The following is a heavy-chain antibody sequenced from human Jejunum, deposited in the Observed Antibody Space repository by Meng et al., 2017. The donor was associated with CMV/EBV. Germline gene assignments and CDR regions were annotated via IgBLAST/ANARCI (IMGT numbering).Heavy chain of an antibody. J-gene: IGHJ3*02. V-gene: IGHV3-66*02. CDR3: ARKGYCSGTDCYRAFDI. CDR2: IHSGGNT. CDR1: TVSSNY. D-gene: IGHD2-2*02. Sequence: TVSSNYMTWVRKAPGKGLEWVSAIHSGGNTYYPDSVKGRFTISRDNSKNTLYLQMNSLRAEDTAVYFCARKGYCSGTDCYRAFDIWGHGTMVTVSS.